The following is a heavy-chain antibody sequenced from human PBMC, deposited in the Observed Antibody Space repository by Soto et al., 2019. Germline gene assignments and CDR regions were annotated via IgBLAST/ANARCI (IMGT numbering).Heavy chain of an antibody. Sequence: SETLSLTCAVYGGSFIGYYWSWILQPPWKGLEWIGEINHSGSTNYNPSLKSRVTISVDTSKNQFSLKLSSVTAADTAVYYCARRRHNSGDNWFDPWGQETLVTVSS. CDR1: GGSFIGYY. J-gene: IGHJ5*02. CDR3: ARRRHNSGDNWFDP. CDR2: INHSGST. V-gene: IGHV4-34*01. D-gene: IGHD1-26*01.